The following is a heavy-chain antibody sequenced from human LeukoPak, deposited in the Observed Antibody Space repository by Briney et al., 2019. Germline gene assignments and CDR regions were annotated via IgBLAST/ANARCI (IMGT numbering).Heavy chain of an antibody. V-gene: IGHV3-48*01. CDR3: ARDYPHSYGYMDV. D-gene: IGHD5-18*01. Sequence: GGSLRLSCAASGFTFSSYSMNWVRQAPGKGLEWVSYISSSSSTIYYADSVKGRFTISRDNAKNSLYLQMNSLRAEDTAVYYCARDYPHSYGYMDVWGKGTTVTVSS. CDR2: ISSSSSTI. J-gene: IGHJ6*03. CDR1: GFTFSSYS.